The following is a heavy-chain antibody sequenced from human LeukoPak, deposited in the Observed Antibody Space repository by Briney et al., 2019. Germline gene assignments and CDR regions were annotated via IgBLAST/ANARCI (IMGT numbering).Heavy chain of an antibody. CDR3: ARDFSEVGDIVLSKLDY. CDR2: INPSGGST. Sequence: ASVNVSCKASGYTFTSYYMHWVRQAPGQGLEWMGIINPSGGSTSYAQKFQGRVTMTRDTSTSTVYMELSSLRSEDTAVYYCARDFSEVGDIVLSKLDYWGQGSLVTVSS. V-gene: IGHV1-46*01. CDR1: GYTFTSYY. J-gene: IGHJ4*02. D-gene: IGHD2-8*01.